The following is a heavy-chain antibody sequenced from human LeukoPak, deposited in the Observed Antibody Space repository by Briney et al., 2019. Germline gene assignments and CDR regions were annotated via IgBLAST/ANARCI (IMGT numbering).Heavy chain of an antibody. D-gene: IGHD2-21*02. CDR1: GFTFRQYS. Sequence: GGSLRLSCAASGFTFRQYSMNWVRQAPGKGLEWVSYISSSSSTIYYADPVKGRFSISRDNAKNSLYLQMNSLRDEDTAVYYCARGRAYCGGDCYSGWFDPWGQGTLVTVSS. CDR3: ARGRAYCGGDCYSGWFDP. CDR2: ISSSSSTI. J-gene: IGHJ5*02. V-gene: IGHV3-48*02.